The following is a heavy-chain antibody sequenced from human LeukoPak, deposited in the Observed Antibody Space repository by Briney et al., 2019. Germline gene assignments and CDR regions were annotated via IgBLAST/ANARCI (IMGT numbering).Heavy chain of an antibody. J-gene: IGHJ6*03. V-gene: IGHV1-46*01. D-gene: IGHD4-17*01. CDR1: GYTFTSYY. CDR2: INPNGCST. Sequence: SVKVTCKASGYTFTSYYMHWLRQAPSQGLEGMGIINPNGCSTSYAQKFQGRVTMTRDTSTSTVYMELSSLRSEDTAVYYCARDRGGDYGRGRYYYYYYMDVWGKGTTVTVSS. CDR3: ARDRGGDYGRGRYYYYYYMDV.